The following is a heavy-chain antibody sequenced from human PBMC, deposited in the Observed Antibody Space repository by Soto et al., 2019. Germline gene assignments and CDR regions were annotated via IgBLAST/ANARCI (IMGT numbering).Heavy chain of an antibody. Sequence: PGGSRRLSWAASGFTFSRYEMNWVRQAPGKGLGWVSYISSSGSTIYYADSVNGRFTISRDNAKNSLYLQMNSLRAEDTAVYYCARPLYCGGDCYSGRYYYGMDVWGQGTTVTVSS. V-gene: IGHV3-48*03. J-gene: IGHJ6*02. D-gene: IGHD2-21*02. CDR1: GFTFSRYE. CDR3: ARPLYCGGDCYSGRYYYGMDV. CDR2: ISSSGSTI.